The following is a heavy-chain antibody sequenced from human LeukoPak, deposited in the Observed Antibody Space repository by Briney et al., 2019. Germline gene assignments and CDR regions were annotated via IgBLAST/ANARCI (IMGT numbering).Heavy chain of an antibody. Sequence: SVKVSCKASGGTFSSYAISWVRQAPGQGLEWMGRIIPIFGTANYAQKFQGRVTITADKSTSTAYMELSSLRSEDTAVYYCARAFGIAAAGDAFDIWGQGTMVTVSS. CDR2: IIPIFGTA. V-gene: IGHV1-69*06. J-gene: IGHJ3*02. D-gene: IGHD6-13*01. CDR3: ARAFGIAAAGDAFDI. CDR1: GGTFSSYA.